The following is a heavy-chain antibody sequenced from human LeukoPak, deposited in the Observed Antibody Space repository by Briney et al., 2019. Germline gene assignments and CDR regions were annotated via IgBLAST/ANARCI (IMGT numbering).Heavy chain of an antibody. J-gene: IGHJ3*02. D-gene: IGHD3-3*01. Sequence: GGSLRLYCLGPAFMSIDSYMSWIGQAPGKGLEWVSYISNDSVDKYYVDSVRGRFTISRDIAKKSMYLQMRSLRVEATALYYCARRDWVSGAVRAFDIWGQGTMVTVSS. CDR3: ARRDWVSGAVRAFDI. V-gene: IGHV3-11*04. CDR2: ISNDSVDK. CDR1: AFMSIDSY.